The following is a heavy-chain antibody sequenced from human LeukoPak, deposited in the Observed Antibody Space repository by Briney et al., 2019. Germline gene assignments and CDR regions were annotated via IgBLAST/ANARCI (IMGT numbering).Heavy chain of an antibody. Sequence: SETLSLTCTVSGGSISSYYWSWIRQPPGKGLEWIGYIYYSGSTYYNPSLKSRVTISIDTSKNQFSLRLSSVTAADTAVYYCARSTPETCSSSWYEDFDYWGQGTLVTVSS. V-gene: IGHV4-30-4*08. J-gene: IGHJ4*02. CDR3: ARSTPETCSSSWYEDFDY. CDR2: IYYSGST. D-gene: IGHD6-13*01. CDR1: GGSISSYY.